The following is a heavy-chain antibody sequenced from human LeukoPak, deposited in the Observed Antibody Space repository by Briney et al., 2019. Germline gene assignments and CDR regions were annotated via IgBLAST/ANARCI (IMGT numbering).Heavy chain of an antibody. CDR2: ISGSGGST. CDR1: GFTFSSYA. Sequence: EGSLRLSCAASGFTFSSYAMSWVRQAPGKGLEWVSAISGSGGSTYYADSVKGRFTISRDNSKNTLYLQMNSLRAEDTAVYYCAKEGCSGGSCYQTNYYYYGTDVWGQGTTVTVSS. CDR3: AKEGCSGGSCYQTNYYYYGTDV. V-gene: IGHV3-23*01. D-gene: IGHD2-15*01. J-gene: IGHJ6*02.